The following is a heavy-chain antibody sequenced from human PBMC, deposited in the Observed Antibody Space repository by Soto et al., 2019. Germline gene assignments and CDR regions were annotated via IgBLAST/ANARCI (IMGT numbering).Heavy chain of an antibody. J-gene: IGHJ6*02. CDR1: GVTFSSYG. CDR3: ARDPNFSLTFHYYGMDV. V-gene: IGHV3-33*01. CDR2: IWYDGSNK. Sequence: PGGSLRLSCAASGVTFSSYGMHWVRQAPGKGLEWVAVIWYDGSNKYYADSVKGRFTISRDNSKNTLYLQMNSLSSEDTAVYYCARDPNFSLTFHYYGMDVWGQGTTVTVSS.